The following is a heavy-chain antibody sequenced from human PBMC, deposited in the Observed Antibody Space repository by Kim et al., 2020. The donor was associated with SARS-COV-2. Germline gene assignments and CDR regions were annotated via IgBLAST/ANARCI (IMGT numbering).Heavy chain of an antibody. CDR3: ASPSSYDAFDI. J-gene: IGHJ3*02. D-gene: IGHD1-26*01. CDR2: T. V-gene: IGHV5-10-1*04. Sequence: TNYSPSFQGQVTISADKSISPAYLQWSSLKASDTAMYYCASPSSYDAFDIWGQGTMVTVSS.